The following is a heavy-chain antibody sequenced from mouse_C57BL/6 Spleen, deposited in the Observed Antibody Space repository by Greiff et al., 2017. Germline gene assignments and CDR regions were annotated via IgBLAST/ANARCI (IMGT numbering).Heavy chain of an antibody. CDR3: ARGSYYGGYWYVDV. Sequence: VQLVESGAELVKPGASVKMSCKASGYTFTTYPIEWMKQNHGKSLEWIGNFHPYNDDTKYNEKFKGKATLTVEKSSSTVSLELSRLTSDDSAVYYCARGSYYGGYWYVDVWGTGTTVTVSS. V-gene: IGHV1-47*01. CDR1: GYTFTTYP. CDR2: FHPYNDDT. D-gene: IGHD1-1*01. J-gene: IGHJ1*03.